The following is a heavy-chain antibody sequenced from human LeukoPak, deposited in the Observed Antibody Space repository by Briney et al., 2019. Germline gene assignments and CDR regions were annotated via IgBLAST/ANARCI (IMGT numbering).Heavy chain of an antibody. D-gene: IGHD4-23*01. V-gene: IGHV4-34*01. CDR2: INHSGSA. CDR1: GGSFSGYY. Sequence: PSETLSLTCAVYGGSFSGYYWSWIRQPPGKGLEWIGEINHSGSANYNPSLKSRVTISVDTSKNQFSLKLSSVTAADTAVYYCARFPLTVVVTPLSIYWGQGTLVTVSS. J-gene: IGHJ4*02. CDR3: ARFPLTVVVTPLSIY.